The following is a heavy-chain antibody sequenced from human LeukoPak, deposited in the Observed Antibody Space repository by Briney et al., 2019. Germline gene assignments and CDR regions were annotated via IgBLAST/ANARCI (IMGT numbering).Heavy chain of an antibody. Sequence: GGSLRLSCAASGFTFDDYGMTWVRQAPGKGLEWVSGINWNGGNTGYADSVKGRFTISRDNAQNSLYLQMNSLRAEDTALYYCARVASNYDFDYWGQGTLVTVSS. CDR1: GFTFDDYG. CDR2: INWNGGNT. V-gene: IGHV3-20*04. J-gene: IGHJ4*02. D-gene: IGHD4-11*01. CDR3: ARVASNYDFDY.